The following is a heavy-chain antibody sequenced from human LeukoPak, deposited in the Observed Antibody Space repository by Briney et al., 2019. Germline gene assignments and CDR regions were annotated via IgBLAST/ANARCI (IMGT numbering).Heavy chain of an antibody. V-gene: IGHV1-2*06. CDR2: INPNSGGT. Sequence: GASVKVSCKASGYTFTGYYMHWVRQAPGQGLEWMGRINPNSGGTNYAQKFQGRVTMTRDTSISTAYMELSRLRSDDTAVYYCAVRAVVPAADAAFDYWGQGTLVTVSS. J-gene: IGHJ4*02. D-gene: IGHD2-2*01. CDR1: GYTFTGYY. CDR3: AVRAVVPAADAAFDY.